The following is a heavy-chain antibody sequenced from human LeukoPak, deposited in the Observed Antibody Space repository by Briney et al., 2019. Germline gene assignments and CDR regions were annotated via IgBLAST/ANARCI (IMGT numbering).Heavy chain of an antibody. V-gene: IGHV1-2*02. CDR3: ARGGGYDEFDY. Sequence: GASVKVSCKACGYTFIAYYMHWVRQAPGQGLEWMAWINPNSGGTNYAQKFQGRVTMTRDTSISTAYMDLSRLRSDDTAVYYCARGGGYDEFDYWGQGTLVTVSS. J-gene: IGHJ4*02. D-gene: IGHD5-12*01. CDR1: GYTFIAYY. CDR2: INPNSGGT.